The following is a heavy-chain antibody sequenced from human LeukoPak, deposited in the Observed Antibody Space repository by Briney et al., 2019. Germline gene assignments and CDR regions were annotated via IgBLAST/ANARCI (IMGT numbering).Heavy chain of an antibody. D-gene: IGHD3-16*02. Sequence: GGSLRLSCAASGLIFSDAWMGWVRQAPGKGLEWVAVIWYDGSNKYYADSVKGRFTISRDNSKNTLYLQMNSLRAEDTAVYYCARDPNEYDYVWGSYPDYWGQGTLVTVSS. CDR1: GLIFSDAW. CDR2: IWYDGSNK. CDR3: ARDPNEYDYVWGSYPDY. V-gene: IGHV3-33*08. J-gene: IGHJ4*02.